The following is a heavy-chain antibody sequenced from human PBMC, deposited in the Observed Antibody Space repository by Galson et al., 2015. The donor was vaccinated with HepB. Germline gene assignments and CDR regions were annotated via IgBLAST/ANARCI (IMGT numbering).Heavy chain of an antibody. V-gene: IGHV1-46*01. CDR1: GYTFTSYY. CDR3: ARALAVAGLDY. D-gene: IGHD6-19*01. CDR2: FNPSGGST. Sequence: SVKVSCKASGYTFTSYYMHWVRQAPGQGLEWMGIFNPSGGSTNFAQKFQGRVTMTGDTSTSTVDMELSSLRSEDTAVYYCARALAVAGLDYWGQGTLVTVSS. J-gene: IGHJ4*02.